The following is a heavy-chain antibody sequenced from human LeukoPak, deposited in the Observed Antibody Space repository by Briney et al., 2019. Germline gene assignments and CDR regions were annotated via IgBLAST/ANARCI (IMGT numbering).Heavy chain of an antibody. Sequence: ASVTVSCTASGYTFTSYGISWVRQAPGQGLEWLGWMNPNSGDTGYAQRFQGRVSMTRDTSITTAYMELSSLRSDDTAIYYCARNTPNYGDFDFWGQGTLVTVSS. CDR3: ARNTPNYGDFDF. D-gene: IGHD4-17*01. J-gene: IGHJ4*02. CDR1: GYTFTSYG. CDR2: MNPNSGDT. V-gene: IGHV1-8*02.